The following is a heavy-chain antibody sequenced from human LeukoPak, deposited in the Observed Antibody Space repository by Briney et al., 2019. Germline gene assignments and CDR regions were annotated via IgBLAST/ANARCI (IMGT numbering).Heavy chain of an antibody. Sequence: ASVKVSCKASGGTFSSYAISWVRQAPGQGLEWMGGIIPIFGIANYAQKFQGRVTITADKSTTTAYMELSSLRSEDTAVYYCARGGTTTYYYYGMDVWGKGTTVTVSS. CDR1: GGTFSSYA. CDR2: IIPIFGIA. D-gene: IGHD1-1*01. V-gene: IGHV1-69*17. CDR3: ARGGTTTYYYYGMDV. J-gene: IGHJ6*04.